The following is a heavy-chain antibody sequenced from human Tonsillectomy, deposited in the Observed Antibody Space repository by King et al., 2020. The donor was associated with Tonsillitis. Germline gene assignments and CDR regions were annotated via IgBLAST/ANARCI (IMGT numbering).Heavy chain of an antibody. CDR3: AKDRGVIDY. CDR1: GFTFSSYG. Sequence: VQLVESGGGVVQPGRSLRLSCAASGFTFSSYGMHWVRQAPGKGLEWGAGISYDESNKYYADSVKGRFTISRDNSKNTLYLQMNSLRAEDTAVYYCAKDRGVIDYWGQGTLVTVSS. CDR2: ISYDESNK. J-gene: IGHJ4*02. D-gene: IGHD1-26*01. V-gene: IGHV3-30*18.